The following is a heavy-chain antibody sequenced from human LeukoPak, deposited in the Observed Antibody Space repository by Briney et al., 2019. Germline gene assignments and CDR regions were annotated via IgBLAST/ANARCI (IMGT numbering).Heavy chain of an antibody. J-gene: IGHJ5*02. CDR2: FDPEDGET. CDR1: GYTLTELS. V-gene: IGHV1-24*01. D-gene: IGHD2-2*02. CDR3: ARGPHQVVPAATPWGNWFDP. Sequence: WASVKVSCKVSGYTLTELSMHWVRQAPGKGLEWMGGFDPEDGETIYAQKFQGRVTMTEDTSTDTAYMELSSLRSEDTAVYYCARGPHQVVPAATPWGNWFDPWGQGTLVTVSS.